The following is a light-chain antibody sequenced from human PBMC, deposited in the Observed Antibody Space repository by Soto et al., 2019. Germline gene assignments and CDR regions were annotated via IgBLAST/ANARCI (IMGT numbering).Light chain of an antibody. CDR1: DSDIGGYNS. V-gene: IGLV2-14*01. CDR3: CSYECSDTVI. Sequence: QSVLTQPASVSGSPGQSITISCTGTDSDIGGYNSVSWYQHRPGEAPRLIIYEVSSRPSVVSNRFSGSKSGNTASLTISGLQSEDEADYYCCSYECSDTVIFGGGTKLTVL. J-gene: IGLJ2*01. CDR2: EVS.